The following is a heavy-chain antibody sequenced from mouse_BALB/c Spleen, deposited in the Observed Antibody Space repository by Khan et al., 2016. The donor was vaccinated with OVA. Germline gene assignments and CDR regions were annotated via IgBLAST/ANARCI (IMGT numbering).Heavy chain of an antibody. V-gene: IGHV9-3-1*01. J-gene: IGHJ4*01. CDR2: INTFTGEP. D-gene: IGHD2-12*01. CDR1: GYTFTNYG. Sequence: QIQLVQSGPEMKKPGETVKISCKASGYTFTNYGMNWVKQSPGKALKWMGWINTFTGEPTYADDFKGRFAFSLETSASTAYLQINNLKNEDTATYFCARPPYFAYSLDHWGQGTSVTVAS. CDR3: ARPPYFAYSLDH.